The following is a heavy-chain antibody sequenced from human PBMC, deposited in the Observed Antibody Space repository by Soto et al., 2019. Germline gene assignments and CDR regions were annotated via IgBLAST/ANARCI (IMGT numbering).Heavy chain of an antibody. J-gene: IGHJ4*02. V-gene: IGHV4-4*02. Sequence: PSETQSLTSTFSGFNMTSSNWWNWVRQSPGKGLEWIGEAHHSGRTNYNPSLKSRVTISVDKSKNQFSLKLSSVTAADTAVYYCARGVIHWGQGTLVTVSS. CDR2: AHHSGRT. D-gene: IGHD2-21*01. CDR3: ARGVIH. CDR1: GFNMTSSNW.